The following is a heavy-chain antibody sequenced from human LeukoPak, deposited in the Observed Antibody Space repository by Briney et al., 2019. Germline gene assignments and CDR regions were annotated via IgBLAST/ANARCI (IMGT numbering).Heavy chain of an antibody. D-gene: IGHD2-21*01. V-gene: IGHV3-30-3*01. CDR3: ARDWGGDGGYYFDY. Sequence: GGSLRLSCAASGFTFSSYAMHWVRQAPGKGLEWVAVISYDGSNKYYADSVKGRFTISRDNSKNTLYLQTNSLRAEDTAVYYCARDWGGDGGYYFDYWGQGTLVTVSS. J-gene: IGHJ4*02. CDR1: GFTFSSYA. CDR2: ISYDGSNK.